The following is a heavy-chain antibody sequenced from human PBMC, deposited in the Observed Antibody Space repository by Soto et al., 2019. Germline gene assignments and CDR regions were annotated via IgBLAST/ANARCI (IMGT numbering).Heavy chain of an antibody. Sequence: GGSLRLSCAASGFTFSDYYMSWIRQAPGKGLEWVSYISSRGSNIYYADSVKGRFTISRDNAKNSRYLERNSLRADVTAVYYWARERGASYYYDSSGYRGGFDSWGQGTLVTVSS. CDR2: ISSRGSNI. D-gene: IGHD3-22*01. J-gene: IGHJ5*01. CDR1: GFTFSDYY. CDR3: ARERGASYYYDSSGYRGGFDS. V-gene: IGHV3-11*01.